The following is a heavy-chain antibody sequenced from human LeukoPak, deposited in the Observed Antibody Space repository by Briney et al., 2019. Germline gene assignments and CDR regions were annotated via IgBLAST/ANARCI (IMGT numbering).Heavy chain of an antibody. CDR2: ISGSGGST. J-gene: IGHJ4*02. CDR1: VFTFSHYA. CDR3: AKDQSQPGGIVGAATDY. D-gene: IGHD1-26*01. Sequence: RAGGSLRLSCAASVFTFSHYAMNWVRQAPGKGLEWVSAISGSGGSTYYADSVKGRFTISRDNSKNTLYLQMNSLRAEDTAVYYCAKDQSQPGGIVGAATDYWGQGTLVTVSS. V-gene: IGHV3-23*01.